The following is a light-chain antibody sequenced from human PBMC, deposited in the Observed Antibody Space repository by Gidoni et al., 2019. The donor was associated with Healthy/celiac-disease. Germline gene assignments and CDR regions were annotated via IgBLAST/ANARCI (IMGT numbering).Light chain of an antibody. CDR3: QQYGSSLMCS. V-gene: IGKV3-20*01. CDR1: QSVSSSY. CDR2: GAS. J-gene: IGKJ2*04. Sequence: EIVLTQSPGTLSLSPGERATLSCRASQSVSSSYLAWYQQKPGKAPRLLIYGASSRATVIPDRFSGSGSGTDFTLTISRLEPEDFAVYYCQQYGSSLMCSFGQXTKLENK.